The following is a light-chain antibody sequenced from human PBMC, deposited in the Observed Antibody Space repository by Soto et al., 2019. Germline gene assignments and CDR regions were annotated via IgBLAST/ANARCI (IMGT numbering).Light chain of an antibody. J-gene: IGKJ1*01. CDR1: QSVSSY. Sequence: EIVLTQSPATLSLSPGERATLSCRASQSVSSYLAWYQQKPGQAPRLLIYDASNRATGIPARFSGSGSGTDFTLTISSLEPEDSAVYYCQQYNNWPRTFGQGTKVDIK. CDR2: DAS. CDR3: QQYNNWPRT. V-gene: IGKV3-11*01.